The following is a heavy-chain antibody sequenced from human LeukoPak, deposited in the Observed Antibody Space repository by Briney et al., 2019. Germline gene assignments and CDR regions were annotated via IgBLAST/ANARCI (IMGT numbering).Heavy chain of an antibody. J-gene: IGHJ5*02. CDR2: INHSGST. CDR3: ARGHKSIYYDYVWGSYRVRWFDP. Sequence: PSETLSLICAVYGGSFSGYYWSWIRQPPGKGLEWIGEINHSGSTNYNPSLKSRVTISVDTSKNQFSLKLSSVTAADTAVYYCARGHKSIYYDYVWGSYRVRWFDPWGQGTLVTVSS. D-gene: IGHD3-16*02. V-gene: IGHV4-34*01. CDR1: GGSFSGYY.